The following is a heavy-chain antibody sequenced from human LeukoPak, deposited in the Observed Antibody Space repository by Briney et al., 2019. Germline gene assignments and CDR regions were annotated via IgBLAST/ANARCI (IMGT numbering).Heavy chain of an antibody. CDR3: AATTVVTLDY. Sequence: PGGSLRLSCAASGFTFDHYGMHWVRQSPGKGLEWVAFISSDGTNTYYIDSVKGRFTISRDNAKNSLYLQMNSLRAEDTAVYYCAATTVVTLDYWGQGTLVTVSS. D-gene: IGHD4-23*01. J-gene: IGHJ4*02. CDR1: GFTFDHYG. CDR2: ISSDGTNT. V-gene: IGHV3-30*03.